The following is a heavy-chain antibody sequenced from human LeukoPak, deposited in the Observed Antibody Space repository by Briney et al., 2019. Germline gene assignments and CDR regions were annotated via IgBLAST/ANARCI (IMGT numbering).Heavy chain of an antibody. J-gene: IGHJ4*02. D-gene: IGHD1-26*01. CDR1: GFTFSNAW. V-gene: IGHV3-15*01. CDR2: IKSKTFGGTT. CDR3: TTLGAFDY. Sequence: PGGSLRLSCAASGFTFSNAWMSWVRQAPGKGLEWVGRIKSKTFGGTTDYAAPVKGRFTISRDDSKNTLYLHMNTLKTEDTAMYYCTTLGAFDYWGQGTLVTVSS.